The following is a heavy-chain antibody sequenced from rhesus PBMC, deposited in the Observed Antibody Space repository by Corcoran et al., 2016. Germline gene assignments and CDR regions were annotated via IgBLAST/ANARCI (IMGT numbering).Heavy chain of an antibody. D-gene: IGHD4-29*01. CDR2: INGNSGST. CDR3: ARVDSSSYFLYWYFDL. V-gene: IGHV4-80*01. CDR1: GASISSNW. J-gene: IGHJ2*01. Sequence: QVQLQESGPGLVKPSETLSLTCTVSGASISSNWWSWIRQPPGEGLEGIGEINGNSGSTNYNPSLKSRVTISKDASKNQFSLKLSSVTAADTAVYYCARVDSSSYFLYWYFDLWGPGTPITISS.